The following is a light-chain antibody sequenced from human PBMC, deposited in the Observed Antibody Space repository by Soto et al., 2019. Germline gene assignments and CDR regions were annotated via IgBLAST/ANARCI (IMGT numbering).Light chain of an antibody. CDR1: SGPVFTSSY. Sequence: QTVVTQEPSFSVSPGGTVTLTCGLSSGPVFTSSYPNWYQQTPGQAPRTLIFNTNTRSSGVPDRFSGSILGDKAALTITGAQADDDSYYYCLLYLGGGIWVFGGGTPLTVL. CDR3: LLYLGGGIWV. V-gene: IGLV8-61*01. CDR2: NTN. J-gene: IGLJ7*01.